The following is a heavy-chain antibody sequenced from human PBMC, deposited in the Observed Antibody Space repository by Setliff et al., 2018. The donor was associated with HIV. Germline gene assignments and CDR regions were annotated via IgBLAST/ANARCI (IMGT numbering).Heavy chain of an antibody. CDR3: ATTTAPAGPFDY. D-gene: IGHD1-1*01. CDR1: GDSINSGTYY. J-gene: IGHJ4*02. V-gene: IGHV4-61*02. Sequence: TLSLPCTVSGDSINSGTYYWNWLRQPAGKGLEWIGRVYSSGNTYYNPSLKSRAAISLNTSKNQFSLRLRSVTAADTAIYYCATTTAPAGPFDYWGLGTLVTVSS. CDR2: VYSSGNT.